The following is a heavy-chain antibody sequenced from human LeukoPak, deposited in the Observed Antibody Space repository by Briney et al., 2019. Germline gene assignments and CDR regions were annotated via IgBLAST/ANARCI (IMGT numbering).Heavy chain of an antibody. D-gene: IGHD3-9*01. J-gene: IGHJ6*04. CDR1: GGTFSSYA. Sequence: ASVKVSCKASGGTFSSYAISWVRQAPGQGLEWMEGIIPIFGTANYAQKFQGRVTITADESTSTAYMELSSLRSEDTAVYYCARDGELRYFDRLKNYYYGMDVWGKGTTVTVSS. CDR2: IIPIFGTA. CDR3: ARDGELRYFDRLKNYYYGMDV. V-gene: IGHV1-69*01.